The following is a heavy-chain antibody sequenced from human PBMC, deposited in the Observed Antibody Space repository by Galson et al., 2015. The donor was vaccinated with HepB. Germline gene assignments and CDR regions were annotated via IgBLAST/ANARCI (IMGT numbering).Heavy chain of an antibody. V-gene: IGHV3-30*18. J-gene: IGHJ4*02. Sequence: SPRLSCAASGFTFSSYGMHWVRQAPGKGLEWVAVISYDGSNKYYADSVKGRFTISRDNSKNTLYLQMNSLRAEDTAVYYCAKDLIAAALPLQVDYWGQGTLVTVSS. CDR1: GFTFSSYG. CDR2: ISYDGSNK. D-gene: IGHD6-13*01. CDR3: AKDLIAAALPLQVDY.